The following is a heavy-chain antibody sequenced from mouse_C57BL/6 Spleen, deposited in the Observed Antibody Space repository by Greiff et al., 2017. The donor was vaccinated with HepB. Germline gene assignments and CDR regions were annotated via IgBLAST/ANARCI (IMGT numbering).Heavy chain of an antibody. CDR1: GYTFTSYW. CDR2: IDPSDSYT. CDR3: ARLGTTPDY. D-gene: IGHD2-3*01. Sequence: QVQLQQPGAELVMPGASVKLSCKASGYTFTSYWMHWVKQRPGQGLEWIGEIDPSDSYTNYNQKFKGKSTLTVDKSSSTAYMQLSSLTSEDSAVYYCARLGTTPDYWGQGTTLTVSS. V-gene: IGHV1-69*01. J-gene: IGHJ2*01.